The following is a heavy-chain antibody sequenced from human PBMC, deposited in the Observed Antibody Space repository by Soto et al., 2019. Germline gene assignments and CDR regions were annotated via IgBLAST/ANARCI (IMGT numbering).Heavy chain of an antibody. D-gene: IGHD5-18*01. CDR3: ARENSVQAWLHHFDH. J-gene: IGHJ4*02. CDR2: ISDDGASI. CDR1: GFSFSSFA. V-gene: IGHV3-48*03. Sequence: GGSLRLSCEASGFSFSSFAMNWVRQAPGRGLEWVSYISDDGASIYYADSLKGRFTISRDNAKNSLSLQMNNLRAEDTAVYYCARENSVQAWLHHFDHGGLGTLVTVS.